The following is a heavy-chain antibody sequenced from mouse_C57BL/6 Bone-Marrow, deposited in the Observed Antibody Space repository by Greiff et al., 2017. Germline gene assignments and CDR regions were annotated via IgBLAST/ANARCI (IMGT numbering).Heavy chain of an antibody. J-gene: IGHJ3*01. CDR3: ARYDYCGSSWFAY. V-gene: IGHV1-80*01. CDR1: GYAFSSYW. Sequence: QVQLKESGAELVKPGASVTFFCKASGYAFSSYWMNWVKQRPGKGLEWIGQIYPGDGDTNYNGKFKGKATLTADKSSSTAYMQLSSLTSEDSAVYFCARYDYCGSSWFAYWGQGTLGTVSA. CDR2: IYPGDGDT. D-gene: IGHD1-1*01.